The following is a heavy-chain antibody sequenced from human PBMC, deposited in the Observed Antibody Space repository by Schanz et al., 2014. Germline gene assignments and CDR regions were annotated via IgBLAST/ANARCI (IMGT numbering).Heavy chain of an antibody. J-gene: IGHJ6*02. Sequence: DVQLLESGGGLVQPGGSLRLSCAASGFTFNSYAMTWVRQAPGKGLEWVSSISHSGGSKYYADSVKGRFTISRDNSENTLSLQMNSLRVEDTAVYYCARLPVGYGSGIWDVWGQGTSVTVSS. CDR1: GFTFNSYA. V-gene: IGHV3-23*01. CDR2: ISHSGGSK. D-gene: IGHD3-10*01. CDR3: ARLPVGYGSGIWDV.